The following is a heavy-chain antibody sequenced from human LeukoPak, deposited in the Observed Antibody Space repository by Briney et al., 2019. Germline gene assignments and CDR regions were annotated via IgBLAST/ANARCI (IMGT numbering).Heavy chain of an antibody. Sequence: GGSLRLSCAASGFTFGSYEMNWVRQAPGKGLEWVSYISDSGTTKYYADSVKGRITISRDNAKNSLYLQMNSLRAEDTAVYYCAREHGEFNYYYYYGMDVWGQGTTVTVSS. D-gene: IGHD3-10*01. CDR1: GFTFGSYE. J-gene: IGHJ6*02. CDR2: ISDSGTTK. CDR3: AREHGEFNYYYYYGMDV. V-gene: IGHV3-48*03.